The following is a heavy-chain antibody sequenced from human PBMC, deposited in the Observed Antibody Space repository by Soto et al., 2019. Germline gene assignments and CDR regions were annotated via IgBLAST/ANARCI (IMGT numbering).Heavy chain of an antibody. D-gene: IGHD2-2*02. CDR3: ARRIPPGYTMSWYNWFDP. V-gene: IGHV4-4*02. J-gene: IGHJ5*02. CDR2: IYHSGST. CDR1: GGSISSNSW. Sequence: PSETLSLTCTVSGGSISSNSWWSCVRQPPGKGLEWIGEIYHSGSTNYNPSLKSRVTISVDKSKNQFSLKLTSVTAADTAVYFCARRIPPGYTMSWYNWFDPWGQGTLVTVSS.